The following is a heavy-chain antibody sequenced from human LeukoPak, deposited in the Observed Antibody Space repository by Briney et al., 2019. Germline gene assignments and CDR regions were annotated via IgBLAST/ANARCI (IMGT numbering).Heavy chain of an antibody. J-gene: IGHJ5*02. CDR2: IYSGGST. CDR1: GFTVSSNY. Sequence: GGSLRLSCAASGFTVSSNYMSWVRQAPGKGLEWVSVIYSGGSTYYADSVKGRFTISRDNSKNTLYLQMNSLRAEDTAVYYCAREADETGTTAWFDPWGQGTLVTVSS. V-gene: IGHV3-53*05. D-gene: IGHD1-7*01. CDR3: AREADETGTTAWFDP.